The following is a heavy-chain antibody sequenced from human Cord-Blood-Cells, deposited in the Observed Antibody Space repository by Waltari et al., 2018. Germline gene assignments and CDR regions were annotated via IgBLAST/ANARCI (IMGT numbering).Heavy chain of an antibody. V-gene: IGHV1-69*01. CDR2: IIPIFGTA. CDR1: EGTFSSYA. Sequence: QVQLVQSGAEVKKPGSSVKVSCKASEGTFSSYAISWVRQAPVPGLEWMGGIIPIFGTANYAQKFQGRVTITADESTSTAYMELSSLRSEDTAVYYCARSHHCSSTSCYYYYYYMDVWGKGTTVTVSS. J-gene: IGHJ6*03. CDR3: ARSHHCSSTSCYYYYYYMDV. D-gene: IGHD2-2*01.